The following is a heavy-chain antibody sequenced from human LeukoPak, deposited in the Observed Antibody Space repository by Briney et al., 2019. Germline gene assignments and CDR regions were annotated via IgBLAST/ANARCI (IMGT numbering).Heavy chain of an antibody. CDR3: ARRGSSNNWYSNGMDV. CDR1: GFTFSSYS. CDR2: IISSSSSI. Sequence: GGSLRLSCAASGFTFSSYSTNWVRPAPGEGLEWVSYIISSSSSIYHADSLKGRFTISTDNAKKSLYLQMNSLRAEDTAVYYCARRGSSNNWYSNGMDVWGQGTTVTVSS. J-gene: IGHJ6*02. V-gene: IGHV3-48*04. D-gene: IGHD1-1*01.